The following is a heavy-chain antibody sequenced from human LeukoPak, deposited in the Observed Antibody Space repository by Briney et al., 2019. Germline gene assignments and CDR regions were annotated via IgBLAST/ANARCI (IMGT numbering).Heavy chain of an antibody. V-gene: IGHV4-39*01. J-gene: IGHJ4*02. CDR1: GGSISSSSYY. CDR2: IYYSGST. D-gene: IGHD6-19*01. Sequence: SETLSLTCTVSGGSISSSSYYWGWIRQPPGKGLEWIGSIYYSGSTYYNPSLKSRVTISVDTSKNQFSLKLSSVTAADTAVYYCAGPPQAGPFDYWGQGTLVTVSS. CDR3: AGPPQAGPFDY.